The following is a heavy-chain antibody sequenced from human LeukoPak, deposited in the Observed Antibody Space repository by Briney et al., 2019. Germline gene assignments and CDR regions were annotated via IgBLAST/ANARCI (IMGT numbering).Heavy chain of an antibody. V-gene: IGHV3-7*01. CDR2: IKQDGSEK. CDR1: GFTFSSYW. CDR3: ARDVPDVVVPAAYFDY. D-gene: IGHD2-2*01. J-gene: IGHJ4*02. Sequence: PGGSLRLSCAASGFTFSSYWMSWVRQAPGKGPEWVANIKQDGSEKYYVDSVKGRFTISRDNAKNSLYLQMNSLRAEDTAVYYCARDVPDVVVPAAYFDYWGQGTLVTVSS.